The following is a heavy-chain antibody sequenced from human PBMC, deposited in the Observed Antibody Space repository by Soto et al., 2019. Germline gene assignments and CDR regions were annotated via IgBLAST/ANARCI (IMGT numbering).Heavy chain of an antibody. CDR2: ISSSGSTI. CDR1: GFTFSSYE. J-gene: IGHJ4*02. CDR3: ARDSSPRWLQFRGAFDY. Sequence: EVQLVESGGGLVQPGGSLRLSCAASGFTFSSYEMNWVRQAPGKGLEWVSYISSSGSTIYYADSVKGRLTISRDNAKNSLYLQMNSLRAEDTAVYYCARDSSPRWLQFRGAFDYWGQGTLVTVSS. V-gene: IGHV3-48*03. D-gene: IGHD5-12*01.